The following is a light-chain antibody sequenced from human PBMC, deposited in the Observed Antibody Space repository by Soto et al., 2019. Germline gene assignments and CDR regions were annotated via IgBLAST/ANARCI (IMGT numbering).Light chain of an antibody. CDR2: DVS. CDR1: SSDVGGYNY. CDR3: CSYAGVYV. J-gene: IGLJ1*01. V-gene: IGLV2-11*01. Sequence: QSVLTQPRSVSGSPGQSVTISCTGTSSDVGGYNYVSWYQQHPGKAPKLMIYDVSKRPSGVPDRFSGSKSGNTASLTISGLQAEDEADYYCCSYAGVYVFXTGTKVTVL.